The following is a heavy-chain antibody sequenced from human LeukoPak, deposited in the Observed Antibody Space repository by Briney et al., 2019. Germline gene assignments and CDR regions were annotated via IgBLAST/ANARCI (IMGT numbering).Heavy chain of an antibody. V-gene: IGHV4-4*07. D-gene: IGHD3-10*02. J-gene: IGHJ4*02. CDR2: LHSSGGT. Sequence: SETLSLTCVVSGGSISAYYWNWIRQPAGKGLEWIGRLHSSGGTTSNPPLMSRATMSLDTSRNHFSLNLTSVTAADTAIDYCATMFGESSDFDHWGQGTLVTVSS. CDR1: GGSISAYY. CDR3: ATMFGESSDFDH.